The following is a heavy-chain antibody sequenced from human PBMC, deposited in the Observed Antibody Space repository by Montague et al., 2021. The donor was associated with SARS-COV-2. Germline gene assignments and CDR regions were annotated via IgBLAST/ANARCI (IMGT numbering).Heavy chain of an antibody. V-gene: IGHV6-1*01. Sequence: CAISGDSVSRNSAAWNWIRQSPSRGLEWMGRRYYRSKWYNDYAESVKSRITIDPDTSKHQFSLHLNSVTPEDTAVYYCARIPVGSKYYFDFWGQGTLVTVSS. D-gene: IGHD2-2*01. CDR2: RYYRSKWYN. J-gene: IGHJ4*02. CDR3: ARIPVGSKYYFDF. CDR1: GDSVSRNSAA.